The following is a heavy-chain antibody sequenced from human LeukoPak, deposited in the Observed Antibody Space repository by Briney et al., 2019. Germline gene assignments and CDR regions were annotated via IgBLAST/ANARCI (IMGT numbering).Heavy chain of an antibody. CDR1: GGSFSGYY. J-gene: IGHJ5*02. Sequence: AETLSLTCAVYGGSFSGYYWSWIRQPPGKGREWIGEINHSGSTNYNPSLKSRVTISVAMSKNQSYLKLTSVTAVDTAVYLCARGGYYGSGNDFRFDPWGQGTLVTVSS. CDR3: ARGGYYGSGNDFRFDP. V-gene: IGHV4-34*01. D-gene: IGHD3-10*01. CDR2: INHSGST.